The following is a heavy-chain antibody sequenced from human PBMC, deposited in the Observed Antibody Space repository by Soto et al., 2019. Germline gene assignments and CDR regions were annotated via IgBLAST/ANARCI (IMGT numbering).Heavy chain of an antibody. V-gene: IGHV1-69*06. CDR3: ATSGYSYGRNFDY. CDR1: GGTFSSYA. D-gene: IGHD5-18*01. Sequence: SVKVSCKASGGTFSSYAIRWGRQATGQGLEWMGGIIPIFGTANYAQKFQGRVTITADKSTSTAYMELSSLRSEDTAVYYCATSGYSYGRNFDYWGQGTLVTVSS. J-gene: IGHJ4*02. CDR2: IIPIFGTA.